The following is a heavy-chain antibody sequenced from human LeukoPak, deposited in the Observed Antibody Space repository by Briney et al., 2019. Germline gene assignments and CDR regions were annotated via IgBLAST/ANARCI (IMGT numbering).Heavy chain of an antibody. Sequence: ASVKVSCKASGYTFTHHDINWVRQAPGQGLEWMGRVTPNSGDTAYAQKFQGRVTMTRNTSINTAYIELSSLTSEDTAVYFCARGYHNYYDSRDYFDYWGQGTLVTVSS. D-gene: IGHD3-22*01. V-gene: IGHV1-8*01. CDR3: ARGYHNYYDSRDYFDY. CDR2: VTPNSGDT. J-gene: IGHJ4*02. CDR1: GYTFTHHD.